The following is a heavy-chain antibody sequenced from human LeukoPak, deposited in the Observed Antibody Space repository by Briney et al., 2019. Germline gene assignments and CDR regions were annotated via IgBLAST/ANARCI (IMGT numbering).Heavy chain of an antibody. J-gene: IGHJ1*01. V-gene: IGHV3-15*04. CDR3: TTDRYYDNSELQFQH. CDR2: TVSEIDGGTT. D-gene: IGHD3-22*01. CDR1: GFTFNYAW. Sequence: PGGSLRLSCAASGFTFNYAWMSWVRQVPGKGLEWVGQTVSEIDGGTTDYAAPVKGRFTISRDDSKSTLYLQMNSLKIEDTAVYYCTTDRYYDNSELQFQHWGQGTLVTVSS.